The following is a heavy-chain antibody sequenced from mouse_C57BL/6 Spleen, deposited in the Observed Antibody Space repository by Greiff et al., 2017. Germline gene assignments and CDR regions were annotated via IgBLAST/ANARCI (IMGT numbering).Heavy chain of an antibody. CDR3: AREGKYDYPLYFDY. V-gene: IGHV5-4*01. CDR1: GFTFSSYA. Sequence: EVQLVESGGGLVKPGGSLKLSCAASGFTFSSYAMSWVRQTPEKRLEWVATISDGGSYTYYPDNVKGRFTISRDNAKNNLYLQMSHLKSEDTAMYYCAREGKYDYPLYFDYWGQGTTLTVSS. J-gene: IGHJ2*01. D-gene: IGHD2-4*01. CDR2: ISDGGSYT.